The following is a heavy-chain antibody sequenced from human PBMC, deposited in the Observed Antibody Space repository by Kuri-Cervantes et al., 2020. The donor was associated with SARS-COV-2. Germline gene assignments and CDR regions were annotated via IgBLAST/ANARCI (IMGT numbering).Heavy chain of an antibody. CDR2: IWYNGSNK. Sequence: GESLKISCAASGFTFSSYGMHWVRQAPGKGLEWVAVIWYNGSNKYYADSVKGRFTISRDNSKNTLYLQMNSLRAEDTAVYYCARDRDDYGGIDYWGQGTLVTVSS. CDR1: GFTFSSYG. D-gene: IGHD4-23*01. CDR3: ARDRDDYGGIDY. J-gene: IGHJ4*02. V-gene: IGHV3-33*01.